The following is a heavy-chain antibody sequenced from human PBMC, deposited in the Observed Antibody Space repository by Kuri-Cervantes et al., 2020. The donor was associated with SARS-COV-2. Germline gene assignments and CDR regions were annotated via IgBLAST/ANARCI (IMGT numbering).Heavy chain of an antibody. CDR1: GFTFSSYS. Sequence: GESLKISCAASGFTFSSYSMNWVRQAPGKGLEWVSSISSSSSSYIYYADSVKGRFTISRDNAKNSLYLQMNSLRAEDTAVYYCAKGEDGYDYVWGSYPEDGFDYWGQGTLVTVSS. D-gene: IGHD3-16*01. CDR2: ISSSSSSYI. V-gene: IGHV3-21*01. CDR3: AKGEDGYDYVWGSYPEDGFDY. J-gene: IGHJ4*02.